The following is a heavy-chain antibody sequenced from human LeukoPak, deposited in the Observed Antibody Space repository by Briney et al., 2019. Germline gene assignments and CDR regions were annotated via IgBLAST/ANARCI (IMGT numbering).Heavy chain of an antibody. J-gene: IGHJ4*02. D-gene: IGHD4-17*01. Sequence: SETLSLTCTVSDGFITNYDWSWVRQPPGKGLEFIGHVHYSGTANYNPSLESRVTISIDTSKKHFFLKLKSVTAADTAVYYCARGYGDFRVEGRYFYSWGQGTLVTVSS. V-gene: IGHV4-59*01. CDR2: VHYSGTA. CDR3: ARGYGDFRVEGRYFYS. CDR1: DGFITNYD.